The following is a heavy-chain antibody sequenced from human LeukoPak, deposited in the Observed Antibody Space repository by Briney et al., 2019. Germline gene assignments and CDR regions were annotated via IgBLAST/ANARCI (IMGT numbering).Heavy chain of an antibody. D-gene: IGHD1-26*01. CDR1: GFTFDDYA. V-gene: IGHV3-9*01. J-gene: IGHJ4*01. CDR2: ISWNSGSI. Sequence: GRSLRLSCAASGFTFDDYAMHWVRQAPGKGLEWVSGISWNSGSIGYADSVKGRFTISRDNAKNSLYLQMNSLRAEDTAVYYCARGGRSRDYWGQGTLVTVSS. CDR3: ARGGRSRDY.